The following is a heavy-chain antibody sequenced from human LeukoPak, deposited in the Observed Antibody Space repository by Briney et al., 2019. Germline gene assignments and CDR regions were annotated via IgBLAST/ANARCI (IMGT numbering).Heavy chain of an antibody. D-gene: IGHD1-14*01. Sequence: GGSLRLSCAASGFTFSSYAMHWVRQAPGKGLEWVAVISYDGSNKYYADSVKGRFTISRDNSKNTLYLQMNSLRAEDTAVYYCARAGGYFDLWGRGTLVTVSS. CDR1: GFTFSSYA. CDR3: ARAGGYFDL. J-gene: IGHJ2*01. V-gene: IGHV3-30*04. CDR2: ISYDGSNK.